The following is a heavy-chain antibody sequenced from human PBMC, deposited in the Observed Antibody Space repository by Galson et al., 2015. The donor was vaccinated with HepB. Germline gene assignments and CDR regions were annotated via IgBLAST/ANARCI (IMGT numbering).Heavy chain of an antibody. CDR3: ARAVTTAQGFDY. CDR2: INSDGSST. J-gene: IGHJ4*02. D-gene: IGHD1-1*01. CDR1: GFTFSSYW. V-gene: IGHV3-74*01. Sequence: SLRLSCAASGFTFSSYWMHWVRQAPGKGLVWVSRINSDGSSTSYADSVKGRFTISRDNAKNTLYLQMNSLRAEDTAVYYCARAVTTAQGFDYWGQGTLVTVSS.